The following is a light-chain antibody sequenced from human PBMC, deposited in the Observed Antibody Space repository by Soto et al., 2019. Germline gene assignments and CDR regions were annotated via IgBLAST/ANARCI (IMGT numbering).Light chain of an antibody. CDR1: QSVTNSF. V-gene: IGKV3-20*01. CDR2: GAS. Sequence: EIVLAQSPGTLSLSPGERATLSCRASQSVTNSFLAWYQQKPGQAPRLLIYGASRRATGIPDRFTGSGSGTDFTLTISRLEPEDFAVYYCQHYVSSPWSFGQGTKVEI. CDR3: QHYVSSPWS. J-gene: IGKJ1*01.